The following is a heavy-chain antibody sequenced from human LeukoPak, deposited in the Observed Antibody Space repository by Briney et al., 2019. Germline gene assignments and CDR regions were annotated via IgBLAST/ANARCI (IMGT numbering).Heavy chain of an antibody. J-gene: IGHJ2*01. CDR1: GGSISTYY. D-gene: IGHD4-17*01. Sequence: PSETLSLTCTVSGGSISTYYWSWIRQPPGKGLEWIGYIYYNGETKYNPSLKSRDTPSVDTSKDQFSLRLRSVTAADTAVYYCARVVNDYAIRYFDLWGRGTLVPVSS. V-gene: IGHV4-59*01. CDR2: IYYNGET. CDR3: ARVVNDYAIRYFDL.